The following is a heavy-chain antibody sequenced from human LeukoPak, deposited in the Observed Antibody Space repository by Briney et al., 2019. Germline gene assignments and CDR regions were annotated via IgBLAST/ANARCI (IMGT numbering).Heavy chain of an antibody. CDR3: ARASAYYDFWSGYQPYYFDY. CDR2: IYHSGST. V-gene: IGHV4-38-2*02. CDR1: GYSISSGYY. D-gene: IGHD3-3*01. Sequence: SETLSLTCTVSGYSISSGYYWGWIRQPPGKGLEWIGSIYHSGSTYYNPSLKSRLTISVDTSKNQFSLKLSSVTAADTAVYYCARASAYYDFWSGYQPYYFDYWGKGTLVTVSS. J-gene: IGHJ4*02.